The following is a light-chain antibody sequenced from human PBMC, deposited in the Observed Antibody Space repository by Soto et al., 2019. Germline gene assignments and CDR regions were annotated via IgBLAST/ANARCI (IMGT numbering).Light chain of an antibody. CDR2: GNS. CDR1: SSNFGAGYD. V-gene: IGLV1-40*01. CDR3: QSYDSSLSIYV. J-gene: IGLJ1*01. Sequence: QPVLTQPPSVSVAPGQRVTISCTGSSSNFGAGYDVHWYQHLQGTAPKLLIYGNSHRPSGVPDRFSGSKSGTSASLAITGLQAEDEADYYCQSYDSSLSIYVFGTGTKLTVL.